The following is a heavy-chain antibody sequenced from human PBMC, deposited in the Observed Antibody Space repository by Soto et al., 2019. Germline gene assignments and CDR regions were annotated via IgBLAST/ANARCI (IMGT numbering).Heavy chain of an antibody. CDR2: ISSSSSTI. CDR1: GFTFSSYS. J-gene: IGHJ6*02. CDR3: ARGKSVQGYYYYYGMDV. D-gene: IGHD1-1*01. V-gene: IGHV3-48*02. Sequence: GGSLRLSCAASGFTFSSYSMNWVRQAPGKGLEWVSYISSSSSTIYYADSVKGRFTISRDNAKNSLYLQMNSLRDEDTAVYYCARGKSVQGYYYYYGMDVWDQGTTVTVSS.